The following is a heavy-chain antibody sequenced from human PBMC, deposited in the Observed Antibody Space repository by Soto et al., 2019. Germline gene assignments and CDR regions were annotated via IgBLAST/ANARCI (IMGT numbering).Heavy chain of an antibody. CDR2: ISSDGDIT. J-gene: IGHJ5*02. V-gene: IGHV3-64D*06. Sequence: PGWSLRLSCSASGFTFSEYSMHWVRQAPGKGLQYVSTISSDGDITYYADSVKGRFTISRDNSKNTLYLQMNSLRPEDTAVYYCVKVSTFYDILTAYYSTNFFDPWGQGTLVTVSS. CDR1: GFTFSEYS. CDR3: VKVSTFYDILTAYYSTNFFDP. D-gene: IGHD3-9*01.